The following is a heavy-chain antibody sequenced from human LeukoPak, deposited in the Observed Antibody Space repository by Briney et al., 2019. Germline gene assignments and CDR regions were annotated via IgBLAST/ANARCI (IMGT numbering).Heavy chain of an antibody. CDR1: GFTFNDYA. CDR2: ISGSGADT. V-gene: IGHV3-23*01. D-gene: IGHD3-16*01. J-gene: IGHJ5*02. CDR3: TKDPNGDYVGAFAP. Sequence: GGSLRLSCATSGFTFNDYAMNWVRQAPGKGLEWVAGISGSGADTYYADSVKGRFTISRDNSQNTLYLQMNNLRAEDTAVYYCTKDPNGDYVGAFAPWGQGTLVTVSS.